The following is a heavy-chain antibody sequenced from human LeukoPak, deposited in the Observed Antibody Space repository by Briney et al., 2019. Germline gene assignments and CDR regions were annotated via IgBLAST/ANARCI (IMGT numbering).Heavy chain of an antibody. CDR3: ASSLLGVSP. D-gene: IGHD3-3*01. V-gene: IGHV3-30*03. CDR2: ISYDGSNK. Sequence: GGSLRLSCAASGFTFSSYGMHWVRQAPGKGLEWVAVISYDGSNKYYADSVKGRFTISRDNSKNTLYLQMNSLRADDTAVYYCASSLLGVSPWGQGTLVTVSS. CDR1: GFTFSSYG. J-gene: IGHJ4*02.